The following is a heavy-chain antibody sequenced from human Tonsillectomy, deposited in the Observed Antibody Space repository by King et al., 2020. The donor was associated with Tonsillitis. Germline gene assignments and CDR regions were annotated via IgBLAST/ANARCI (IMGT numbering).Heavy chain of an antibody. D-gene: IGHD3-3*01. Sequence: VQLVESGGGLVQPGGSLRLSCAASGFTFSNYWMSWVRQAPGKGLEWVANIDQDGSEKFYVDSVKGRFTISRDNANNSLYLQMNSLRAEDTAVYFCTTFWSGYFDYWGQGTLVTVSS. CDR1: GFTFSNYW. CDR2: IDQDGSEK. CDR3: TTFWSGYFDY. V-gene: IGHV3-7*01. J-gene: IGHJ4*02.